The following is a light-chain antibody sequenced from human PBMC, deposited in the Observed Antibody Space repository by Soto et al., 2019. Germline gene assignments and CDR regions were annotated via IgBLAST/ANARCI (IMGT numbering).Light chain of an antibody. V-gene: IGKV1-5*01. CDR3: QQYNSYSPA. CDR1: QSISSW. CDR2: DAS. J-gene: IGKJ1*01. Sequence: DIQMTQSPSTLSASVGDRVTITCRASQSISSWLAWYQQKPGKAPKLLIYDASSLESGVPSRFSGSGSGTEVTLTISSLQPDDLATYYCQQYNSYSPAFGQGTKVEIK.